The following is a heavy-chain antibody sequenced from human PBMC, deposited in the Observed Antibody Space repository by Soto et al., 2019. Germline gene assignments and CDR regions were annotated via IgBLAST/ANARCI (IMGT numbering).Heavy chain of an antibody. D-gene: IGHD2-21*02. CDR2: ISGGGDST. Sequence: GGSLRLSCAASGFTFSSHAMTWVRQAPGKGLEWVSSISGGGDSTYYADSVKGRFTISRDNSKNALYLQMSSLGAEDTAFYYCAKGTYGHCYSPIDHWGQGTLVTVSS. CDR1: GFTFSSHA. CDR3: AKGTYGHCYSPIDH. J-gene: IGHJ4*02. V-gene: IGHV3-23*01.